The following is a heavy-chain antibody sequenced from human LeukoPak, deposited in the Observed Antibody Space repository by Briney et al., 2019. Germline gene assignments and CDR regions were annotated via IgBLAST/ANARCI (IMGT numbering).Heavy chain of an antibody. CDR2: IYHSGST. V-gene: IGHV4-38-2*02. D-gene: IGHD6-19*01. J-gene: IGHJ3*01. CDR3: ASSTWYSSGPSF. CDR1: GYSISSGYY. Sequence: SETLSLTCTVSGYSISSGYYWGWIRQPPGKGLEWIGSIYHSGSTYYNPSLKSRVTISVDTSKNQFSLKLNSVTAADTAVFYCASSTWYSSGPSFWGQGTVVTVSS.